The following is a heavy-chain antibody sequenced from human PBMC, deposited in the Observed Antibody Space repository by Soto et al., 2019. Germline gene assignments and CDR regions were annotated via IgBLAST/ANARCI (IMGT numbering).Heavy chain of an antibody. CDR1: GFTFSNYW. J-gene: IGHJ4*02. Sequence: EVHLVQSGGGLVRPGGSLRLSCAASGFTFSNYWMHWASQDPGKGLTWVARINGDGTLTTYADFVKGRFTISRDNARKTLLLQMSSLRVDDTAVYYCSAGLGDYWGQGNLVSVSS. V-gene: IGHV3-74*01. D-gene: IGHD7-27*01. CDR2: INGDGTLT. CDR3: SAGLGDY.